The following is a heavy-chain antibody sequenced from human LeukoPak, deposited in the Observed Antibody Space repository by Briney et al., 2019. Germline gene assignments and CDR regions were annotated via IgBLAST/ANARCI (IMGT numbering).Heavy chain of an antibody. CDR1: GYTFTGYY. J-gene: IGHJ6*03. CDR3: ARGGGSYYDYYYYMDV. D-gene: IGHD1-26*01. V-gene: IGHV1-18*04. CDR2: ISAYNGNT. Sequence: ASVTVSCKASGYTFTGYYMHWVRQAPGQGLEWMGWISAYNGNTNYAQKLQGRVTMTTDTSTSTAYMELRSLRSDDTAVYYCARGGGSYYDYYYYMDVWGKGTTVTISS.